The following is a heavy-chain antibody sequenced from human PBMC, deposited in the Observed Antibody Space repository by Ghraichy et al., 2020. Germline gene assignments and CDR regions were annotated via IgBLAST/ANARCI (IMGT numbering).Heavy chain of an antibody. D-gene: IGHD3-3*01. CDR1: GFTLSSFT. V-gene: IGHV3-30-3*01. CDR3: AREPSPVITIFGSLDY. CDR2: ISSDGFNK. Sequence: GGSLRLSCTASGFTLSSFTIHWVRQAPGKGLEWVAIISSDGFNKNYADSLKGRYTISRDNSKKTVYLQINSLRGEDTAVYYCAREPSPVITIFGSLDYWGQGTLVTVSS. J-gene: IGHJ4*02.